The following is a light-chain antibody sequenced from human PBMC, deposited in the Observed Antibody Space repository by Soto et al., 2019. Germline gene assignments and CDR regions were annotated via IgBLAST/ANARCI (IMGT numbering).Light chain of an antibody. V-gene: IGKV1-39*01. CDR2: AAS. Sequence: DIQMTQSPSSLSASVGDRVAITCLASQSISSYLNWYQQKPGKAPKLLIYAASSLQSGVPSRFSGSGSGTDFTLTISSLQPEDFATYYCQQSYSTPRTFGQGTKVDTK. CDR3: QQSYSTPRT. J-gene: IGKJ1*01. CDR1: QSISSY.